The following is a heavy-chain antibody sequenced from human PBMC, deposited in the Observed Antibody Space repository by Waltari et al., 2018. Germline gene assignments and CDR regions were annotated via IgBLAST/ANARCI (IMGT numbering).Heavy chain of an antibody. J-gene: IGHJ4*02. V-gene: IGHV1-69*05. D-gene: IGHD3-22*01. CDR3: ARGPYYYDSSGYYYGYFDY. Sequence: QVQLVQSGAEVKKPGSSVKVSCKASGGTFSSYAISWVRQAPGQGLEWMGGTIPTFGTANYAQKFQGRVTITTDESTSTAYMELSSLRSEDTAVYYCARGPYYYDSSGYYYGYFDYWGQGTLVTVSS. CDR2: TIPTFGTA. CDR1: GGTFSSYA.